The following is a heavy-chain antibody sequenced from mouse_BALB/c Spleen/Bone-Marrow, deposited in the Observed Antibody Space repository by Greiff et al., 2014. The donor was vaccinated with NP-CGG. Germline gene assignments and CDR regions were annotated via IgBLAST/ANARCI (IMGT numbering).Heavy chain of an antibody. CDR1: GFNIKDTY. J-gene: IGHJ3*01. CDR3: ASYYYGSSSFAN. CDR2: IDPANGNT. V-gene: IGHV14-3*02. Sequence: EVQLQQSGAELVKPGASVKLSCTASGFNIKDTYMHWVKQRPEQGLEWIGRIDPANGNTKYDPKFQGKATITADTSSNTAYLQLSSLTSEDTAVYYCASYYYGSSSFANGGQGTLVIVSA. D-gene: IGHD1-1*01.